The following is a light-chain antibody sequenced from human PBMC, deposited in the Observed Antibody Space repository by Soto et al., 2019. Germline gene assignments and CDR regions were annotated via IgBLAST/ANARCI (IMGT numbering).Light chain of an antibody. Sequence: QSALAQPPSVSGAPWQKVSISCTGSSSNIGAGYDLHWYQQLPGTAPKLLLYGNSNRPSGVPDRFSGSKSGTSASLAITGLQAEDEADYYCQSYDSSLSAYVFGTGTKATVL. CDR1: SSNIGAGYD. CDR2: GNS. J-gene: IGLJ1*01. V-gene: IGLV1-40*01. CDR3: QSYDSSLSAYV.